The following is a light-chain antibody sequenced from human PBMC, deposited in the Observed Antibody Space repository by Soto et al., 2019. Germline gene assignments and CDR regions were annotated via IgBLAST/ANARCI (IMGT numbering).Light chain of an antibody. Sequence: EIVLTQSPGTLSLSPGERATLSCRASQSVSSSYLAWYQQKPGQAPRLLIYGAASRATGILYRFSGSESGTDFTLTISRLEPEDFAVYYFQQHCSSAWTFDQGTKVEI. CDR2: GAA. J-gene: IGKJ1*01. CDR1: QSVSSSY. V-gene: IGKV3-20*01. CDR3: QQHCSSAWT.